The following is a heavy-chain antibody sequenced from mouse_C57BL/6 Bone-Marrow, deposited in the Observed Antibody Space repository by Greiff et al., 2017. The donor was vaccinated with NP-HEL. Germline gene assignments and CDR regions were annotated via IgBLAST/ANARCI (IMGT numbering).Heavy chain of an antibody. J-gene: IGHJ2*01. CDR1: GFPITSGYY. CDR2: ITHSGET. V-gene: IGHV12-3*01. Sequence: LQESGPGLVKPSQSLFLTCSITGFPITSGYYWIWIRQSPGKPLEWMGYITHSGETFYNPSLQSPISITRETSKNQFFLQLNYVTTEDTAMYYCSGALRVYFDYWGQGTTLTVSS. CDR3: SGALRVYFDY.